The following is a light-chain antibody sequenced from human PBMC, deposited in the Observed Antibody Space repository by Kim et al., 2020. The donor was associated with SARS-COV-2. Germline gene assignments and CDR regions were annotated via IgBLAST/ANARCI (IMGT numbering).Light chain of an antibody. J-gene: IGKJ1*01. CDR2: AAS. CDR3: QKCDSARWT. Sequence: DIQMTQSPSSLSASVGDRVTITCRASQDISNYLAWFQLKPGKAPKLLIYAASALQPGVPSRFSGSGSGTDFTLTVTSLQPEDVATYYCQKCDSARWTVGQGTKVDIK. CDR1: QDISNY. V-gene: IGKV1-27*01.